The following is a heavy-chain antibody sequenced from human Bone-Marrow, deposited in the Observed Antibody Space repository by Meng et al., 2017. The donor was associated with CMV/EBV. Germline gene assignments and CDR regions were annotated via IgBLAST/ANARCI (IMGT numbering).Heavy chain of an antibody. D-gene: IGHD3-10*01. CDR3: ARDWFDPNTSPREY. Sequence: GGSLRLSCAASGFTFSIYTMNWVRQAPGKGLEWVSSISSTSTYIYYTGSVKGRFTISRDNAKTSVYLQMNSLRAEDTTMYYCARDWFDPNTSPREYWGQGIMVTVSS. CDR1: GFTFSIYT. J-gene: IGHJ4*02. CDR2: ISSTSTYI. V-gene: IGHV3-21*01.